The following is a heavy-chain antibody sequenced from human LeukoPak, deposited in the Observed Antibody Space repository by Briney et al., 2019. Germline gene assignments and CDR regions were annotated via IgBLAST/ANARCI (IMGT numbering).Heavy chain of an antibody. Sequence: SETLSLTCAVYGGSFSGYYWSWIRQPPGKGLEWIGEINHSGSTNYNPSLKSRVTISVDTSKNQFSLKLSSVTAADTAVYYCARGGGYCSGGSCYLGREYYYYGMDVWGQGTRSPSP. D-gene: IGHD2-15*01. CDR3: ARGGGYCSGGSCYLGREYYYYGMDV. CDR2: INHSGST. V-gene: IGHV4-34*01. CDR1: GGSFSGYY. J-gene: IGHJ6*02.